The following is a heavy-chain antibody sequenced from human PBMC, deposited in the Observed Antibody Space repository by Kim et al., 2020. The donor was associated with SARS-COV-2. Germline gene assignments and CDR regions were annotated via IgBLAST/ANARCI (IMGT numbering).Heavy chain of an antibody. V-gene: IGHV3-9*01. CDR1: GFTFDDYA. Sequence: GGSLRLSCAASGFTFDDYAMHWVRQAPGKGLEWVSGISWNSGSIGYADSVKGRFTISRDNAKNSLYLQMNSLRAEDTALYYCAKAQPYSSSWYEFDPWGQGTLVTVSS. CDR3: AKAQPYSSSWYEFDP. D-gene: IGHD6-13*01. J-gene: IGHJ5*02. CDR2: ISWNSGSI.